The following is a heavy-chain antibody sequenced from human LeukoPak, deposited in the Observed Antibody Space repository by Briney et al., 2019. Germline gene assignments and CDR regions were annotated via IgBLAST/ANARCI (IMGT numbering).Heavy chain of an antibody. V-gene: IGHV4-59*01. CDR3: ARVARPNDFWSGYYTNFDY. Sequence: PSETLSLTCTVPGDSISSYYWSWVRQPPGKGLEWLGYIYYSGSTNYNPSLKSRVTISVDTSKNQFSLKLSSVTAADTAVYYCARVARPNDFWSGYYTNFDYWGQGTLVTVSS. CDR1: GDSISSYY. CDR2: IYYSGST. D-gene: IGHD3-3*01. J-gene: IGHJ4*02.